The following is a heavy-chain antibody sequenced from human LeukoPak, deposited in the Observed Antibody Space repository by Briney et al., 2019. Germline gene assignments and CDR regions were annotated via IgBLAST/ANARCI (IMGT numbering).Heavy chain of an antibody. CDR2: ISSSSSYI. CDR1: GFTFSSYA. J-gene: IGHJ4*02. Sequence: PGGSLRLSCAASGFTFSSYAMNWVRQAPGKGLEWVSSISSSSSYIYYADSVKGRFTISRDNAKNSLYLQMNSLRAEDTAVYYCARDPGRHLDYWGQGTLVTVSS. CDR3: ARDPGRHLDY. V-gene: IGHV3-21*01.